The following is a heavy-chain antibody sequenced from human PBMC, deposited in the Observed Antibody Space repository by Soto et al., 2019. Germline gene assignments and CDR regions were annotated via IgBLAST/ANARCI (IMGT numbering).Heavy chain of an antibody. Sequence: QVQLQQWGAGLLKPSETLSLTCAVYGGSFSGYYWSWIRQPPGKGLEWIGEINHSGSTNYNPSLNSRVTISVDTSKTQFSRTLSSVTAAVTAVYYCARRGFRIPFDYWGQGTLVTVSS. CDR2: INHSGST. J-gene: IGHJ4*02. CDR1: GGSFSGYY. V-gene: IGHV4-34*01. CDR3: ARRGFRIPFDY.